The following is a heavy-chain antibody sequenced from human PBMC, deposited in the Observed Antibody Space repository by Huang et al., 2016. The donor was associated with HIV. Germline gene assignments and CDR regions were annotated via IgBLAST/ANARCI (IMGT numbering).Heavy chain of an antibody. V-gene: IGHV3-74*01. CDR2: INSDGSST. CDR1: GFSISSYW. Sequence: EVQLVESGGGLVQPGGSLRLSCAASGFSISSYWMHWVRQVPGKGVEWVARINSDGSSTSYADSVKGRFTISRDNAKNTLYLQMNSLRAEDTAVYYCARDPRIQSWLNFFDYWGQGTLVSVSS. J-gene: IGHJ4*02. D-gene: IGHD3-22*01. CDR3: ARDPRIQSWLNFFDY.